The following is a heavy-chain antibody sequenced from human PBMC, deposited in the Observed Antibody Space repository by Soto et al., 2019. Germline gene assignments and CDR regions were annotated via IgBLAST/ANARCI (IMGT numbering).Heavy chain of an antibody. CDR2: ISAYNGNT. D-gene: IGHD4-4*01. V-gene: IGHV1-18*04. Sequence: QVQLVQSGAEVKKPGASVKVSCKASGYTFTSYGISWVRQAPGQGREWMGWISAYNGNTNYAQKLQGRVTMTTDTSTSTAYMELRSLRSDDTAVYYCARVPVDYRYPLRTNWFDPWGQGTLVTVSS. J-gene: IGHJ5*02. CDR3: ARVPVDYRYPLRTNWFDP. CDR1: GYTFTSYG.